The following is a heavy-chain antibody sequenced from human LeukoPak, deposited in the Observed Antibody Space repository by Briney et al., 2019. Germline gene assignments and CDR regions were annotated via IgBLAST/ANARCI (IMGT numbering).Heavy chain of an antibody. CDR3: ARDRRGRYCSSISCYLGCFDP. CDR2: IIPIFGTA. J-gene: IGHJ5*02. CDR1: GYTFTSHD. V-gene: IGHV1-69*13. Sequence: ASVKVSCKASGYTFTSHDISWVRQAPGQGLEWMGGIIPIFGTANYAQKFQGRVKITADESTSTAYMELSSLRSDDTAVYYCARDRRGRYCSSISCYLGCFDPWGQGTLVTVSS. D-gene: IGHD2-2*01.